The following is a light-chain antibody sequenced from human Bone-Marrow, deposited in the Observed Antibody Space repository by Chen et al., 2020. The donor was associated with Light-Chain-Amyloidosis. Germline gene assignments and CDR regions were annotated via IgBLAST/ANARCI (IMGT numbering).Light chain of an antibody. V-gene: IGKV1-27*01. J-gene: IGKJ1*01. CDR1: QDISNY. Sequence: DIQMTQSPSSLSASVGDRVTITCWASQDISNYLAWYQQKPGKAPKLLIYAASALQSGVPSRFRGSGSGSGTDFTLTINSLQPEDVASYYCQKYNSAPRTFGQGTKVEIK. CDR2: AAS. CDR3: QKYNSAPRT.